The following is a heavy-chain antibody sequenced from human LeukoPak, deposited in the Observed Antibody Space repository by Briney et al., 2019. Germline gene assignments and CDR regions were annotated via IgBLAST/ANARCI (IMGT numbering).Heavy chain of an antibody. CDR3: AKDRAAVTAYFDY. CDR2: ISGSGDST. J-gene: IGHJ4*02. D-gene: IGHD2-21*02. CDR1: GFTLRSYA. V-gene: IGHV3-23*01. Sequence: GGSLRLSCAPAGFTLRSYAMSWVRQAPGKGVEWVSDISGSGDSTYYADSVEGRFTISRDNSKNTLYLQMNSLRAEDTAVYCCAKDRAAVTAYFDYWGQGTLVTVSS.